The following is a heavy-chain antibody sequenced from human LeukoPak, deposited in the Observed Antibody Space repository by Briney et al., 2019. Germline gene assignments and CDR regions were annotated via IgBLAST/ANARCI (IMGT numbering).Heavy chain of an antibody. CDR2: IYPGDSDT. J-gene: IGHJ3*02. D-gene: IGHD2-2*01. CDR1: GYTFTNYW. CDR3: ARQYCSSTSCYQDVFDI. V-gene: IGHV5-51*01. Sequence: GESLKISCKGFGYTFTNYWIGWVRQVPGKGLEWMGIIYPGDSDTRYSSSFQGHVTISADKSITTAYLQWSSLKASDTAIYYCARQYCSSTSCYQDVFDIWGQGTMVTVSS.